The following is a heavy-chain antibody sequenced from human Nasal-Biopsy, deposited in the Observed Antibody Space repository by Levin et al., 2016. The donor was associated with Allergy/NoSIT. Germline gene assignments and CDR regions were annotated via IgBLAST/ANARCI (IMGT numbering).Heavy chain of an antibody. CDR1: GFSFDYSA. CDR2: IEVGSDDT. V-gene: IGHV1-58*02. Sequence: SVKVSCKTSGFSFDYSAIQWVRQARGQRLEWIGRIEVGSDDTYYAQKFQERVTITRDLSRNTAFMELRGLTSADTGIYYCASGRIMESGWENLQNWGQGSLVTVS. J-gene: IGHJ1*01. D-gene: IGHD1-26*01. CDR3: ASGRIMESGWENLQN.